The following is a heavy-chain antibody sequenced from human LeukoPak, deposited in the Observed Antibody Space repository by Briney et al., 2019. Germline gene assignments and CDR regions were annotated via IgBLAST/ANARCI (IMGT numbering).Heavy chain of an antibody. Sequence: GGSLRLSCAASGFTFSTYWMHWVRQAPGTGLVWVSRINSDGSSTTYADSVKGRFTISRDNAKNTLSLQMNSLRAEDTAVYYYTRQQLDAFDIWGPGTMVIVSS. D-gene: IGHD6-13*01. V-gene: IGHV3-74*01. CDR1: GFTFSTYW. CDR3: TRQQLDAFDI. J-gene: IGHJ3*02. CDR2: INSDGSST.